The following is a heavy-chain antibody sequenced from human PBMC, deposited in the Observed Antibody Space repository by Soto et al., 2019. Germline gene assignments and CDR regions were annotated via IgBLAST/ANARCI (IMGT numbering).Heavy chain of an antibody. Sequence: SETLSLTCTVSGGSISSSSYYWGWIRQPPGKGLEWIGSIYYSGSTYYNPSLKSRVTISVDTSKNQFSLRLSSVTAADTAVYYCARHKKDRVIAAAGPMYNWFDPWGQGTLVTVSS. J-gene: IGHJ5*02. CDR3: ARHKKDRVIAAAGPMYNWFDP. CDR2: IYYSGST. D-gene: IGHD6-13*01. CDR1: GGSISSSSYY. V-gene: IGHV4-39*01.